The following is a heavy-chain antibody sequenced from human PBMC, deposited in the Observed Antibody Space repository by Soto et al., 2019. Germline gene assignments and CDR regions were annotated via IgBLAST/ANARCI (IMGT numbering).Heavy chain of an antibody. CDR3: AKGKTTGWYYFDF. V-gene: IGHV3-23*01. Sequence: GGSLRLSCAASGFTFDNYAMSWVRQAPGKGLEWVAGVSASGRDTYYADSVKDRFTISRDSSKNTLYLQMNSLRAQDTATYYCAKGKTTGWYYFDFRGQGTLVTVSS. CDR1: GFTFDNYA. J-gene: IGHJ4*02. CDR2: VSASGRDT. D-gene: IGHD6-19*01.